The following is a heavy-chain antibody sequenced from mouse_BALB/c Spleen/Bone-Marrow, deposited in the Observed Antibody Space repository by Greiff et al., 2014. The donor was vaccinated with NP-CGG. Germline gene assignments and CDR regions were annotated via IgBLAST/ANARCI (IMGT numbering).Heavy chain of an antibody. CDR2: INPASSTI. V-gene: IGHV4-1*02. J-gene: IGHJ3*01. D-gene: IGHD2-3*01. CDR1: RFDFSRYW. CDR3: AGNGYYGWIAY. Sequence: EVKLMESGGGLVQPGGSLKLSCAASRFDFSRYWMTWVRQAPGKGLEWIGEINPASSTINYTPSLKDKFIISRDNAKSTLYLQMSKVRSEDTALYYCAGNGYYGWIAYWGQGTLVTVSA.